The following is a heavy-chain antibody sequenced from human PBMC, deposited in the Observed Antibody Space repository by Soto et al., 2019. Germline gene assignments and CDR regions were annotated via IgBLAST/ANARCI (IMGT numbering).Heavy chain of an antibody. CDR1: GGTFSDFA. CDR3: GRSRPLDCGEYGGFDY. CDR2: IIPIFGKP. D-gene: IGHD4-17*01. V-gene: IGHV1-69*06. J-gene: IGHJ4*02. Sequence: QVQLVQSGAEVKKPGSSVKVSCKASGGTFSDFAINWLRQAPGQGLESMRVIIPIFGKPNYAQKFQGRVTMTADKSTSTADMDLSGLSSADTAVDFCGRSRPLDCGEYGGFDYWGQGTRVTGSP.